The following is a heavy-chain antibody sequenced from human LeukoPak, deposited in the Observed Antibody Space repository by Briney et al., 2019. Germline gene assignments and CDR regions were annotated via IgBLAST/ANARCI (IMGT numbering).Heavy chain of an antibody. J-gene: IGHJ6*02. CDR3: ARDLGRLGDLYGLDV. Sequence: GGSLRLSCAASGFTFSTYAMHWVRQAPGMGLAWVALISYDGNNKYFADSVKGRFTISRDNSKKTLYLQMNSLRGEDAAVYYCARDLGRLGDLYGLDVWGRGTTVTVSS. CDR2: ISYDGNNK. CDR1: GFTFSTYA. V-gene: IGHV3-30-3*01. D-gene: IGHD3-10*01.